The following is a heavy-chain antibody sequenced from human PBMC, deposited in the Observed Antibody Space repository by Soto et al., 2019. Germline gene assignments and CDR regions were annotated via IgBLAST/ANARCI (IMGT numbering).Heavy chain of an antibody. Sequence: SETLSLTCTVSGGSISSYCWSWIRQPPGKGLEWIGYIYYSGSTNYNPSLKSRVTISVDTSKNQFSLKLSSVTAADTAVYYCARVTGDSSSSECYFDYWGQGTLITVSS. J-gene: IGHJ4*02. CDR3: ARVTGDSSSSECYFDY. CDR2: IYYSGST. CDR1: GGSISSYC. V-gene: IGHV4-59*01. D-gene: IGHD6-6*01.